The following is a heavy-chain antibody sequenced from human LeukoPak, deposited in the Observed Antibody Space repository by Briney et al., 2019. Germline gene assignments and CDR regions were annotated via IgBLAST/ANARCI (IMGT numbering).Heavy chain of an antibody. J-gene: IGHJ4*02. D-gene: IGHD2-2*01. CDR2: IYTSGST. V-gene: IGHV4-59*10. CDR1: GGSFSGYY. Sequence: PSETLSLTCAVYGGSFSGYYWSWSRQPAGKGLEWIGRIYTSGSTNYNPSLKSRVTISVDTSKNQFSLKLSSVTAADTAVYYCARVSVVPAAVDYWGQGTLVTVSS. CDR3: ARVSVVPAAVDY.